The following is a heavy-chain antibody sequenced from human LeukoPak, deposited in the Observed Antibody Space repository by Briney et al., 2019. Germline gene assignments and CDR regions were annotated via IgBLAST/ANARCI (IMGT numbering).Heavy chain of an antibody. D-gene: IGHD3-22*01. J-gene: IGHJ3*02. CDR2: IYYSGST. V-gene: IGHV4-39*01. Sequence: SETLSLTCTVSGGSISSSSYYWGWLRQPPGKGLEWIGSIYYSGSTYYNPSLKSRVTISVDTSKNQFSLKLSSVTAADTAVYYCARLAYYYDSSGYYYDKPRNAFDIWGQGTMVTVSS. CDR3: ARLAYYYDSSGYYYDKPRNAFDI. CDR1: GGSISSSSYY.